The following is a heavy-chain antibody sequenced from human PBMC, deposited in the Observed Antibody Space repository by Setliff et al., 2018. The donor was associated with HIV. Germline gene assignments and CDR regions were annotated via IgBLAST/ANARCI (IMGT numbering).Heavy chain of an antibody. J-gene: IGHJ5*01. V-gene: IGHV5-51*01. CDR1: GYSFTTYW. D-gene: IGHD6-13*01. Sequence: GESLKISCKGSGYSFTTYWIGWVRQMPGKGLEWMGMIYPGDSDTRYSPSFQGQVTISADRSMSTAYLQWSSLKASDTAMYYCARRKSYSSNWYHRGWFDSWGQGTRVPVSS. CDR3: ARRKSYSSNWYHRGWFDS. CDR2: IYPGDSDT.